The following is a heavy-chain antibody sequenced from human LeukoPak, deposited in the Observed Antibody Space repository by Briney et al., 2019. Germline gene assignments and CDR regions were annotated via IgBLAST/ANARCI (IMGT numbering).Heavy chain of an antibody. Sequence: PGGSLRLSCAASGFTFSRYAMNWVRQAPGKGLEWVSYINTDSSDIHYAGSVKGRFTTSRDNAGNTLYLQLSSLRAEDSGVYYCARDTFQPGLIDSWGQGTLVTVSS. CDR3: ARDTFQPGLIDS. CDR1: GFTFSRYA. D-gene: IGHD2-2*01. J-gene: IGHJ4*02. CDR2: INTDSSDI. V-gene: IGHV3-21*05.